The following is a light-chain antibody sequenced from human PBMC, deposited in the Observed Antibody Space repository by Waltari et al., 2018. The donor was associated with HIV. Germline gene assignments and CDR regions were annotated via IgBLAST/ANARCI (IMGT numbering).Light chain of an antibody. CDR3: SSYAGSRGL. Sequence: QSALTPPPSASGSPGQSVTISCTGTSSDVGGYNYVSWYQQHPGKAPKLHIYEVTERPSGVSSRFSGSKSGYTASLTVSGLQAEDEADYYCSSYAGSRGLFGGGTKLTV. J-gene: IGLJ2*01. CDR1: SSDVGGYNY. V-gene: IGLV2-8*01. CDR2: EVT.